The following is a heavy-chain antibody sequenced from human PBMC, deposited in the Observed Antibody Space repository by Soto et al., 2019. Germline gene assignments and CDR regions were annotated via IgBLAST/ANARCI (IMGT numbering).Heavy chain of an antibody. V-gene: IGHV1-18*01. CDR2: ISTYNGDA. Sequence: QAQLEQSGAEVKKPGASVKVSCKSSGYTFSTSGISWVRQAPGQGLEWMGWISTYNGDANYAQRFQGRVTMTTDTSTSTTLMELRSLSSDDTAVYYCAREGPRPYYYYGMDVWGQGTTVTVSS. D-gene: IGHD6-6*01. CDR3: AREGPRPYYYYGMDV. CDR1: GYTFSTSG. J-gene: IGHJ6*02.